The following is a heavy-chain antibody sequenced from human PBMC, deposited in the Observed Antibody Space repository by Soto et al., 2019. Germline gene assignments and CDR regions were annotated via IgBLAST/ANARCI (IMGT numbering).Heavy chain of an antibody. CDR1: GYTFTSYY. D-gene: IGHD3-22*01. CDR2: TNPSGGST. CDR3: ARIPYYYDSSGYYTNYGMDV. J-gene: IGHJ6*02. Sequence: QVQLVQSGAEVKKPGASVKVSCKASGYTFTSYYMHWVRQAPGQGLEWMGITNPSGGSTSYAQKFQGRVTMTRDTSTSTVYMELSSLRSEDTAVYYCARIPYYYDSSGYYTNYGMDVWGQGTTVTVSS. V-gene: IGHV1-46*01.